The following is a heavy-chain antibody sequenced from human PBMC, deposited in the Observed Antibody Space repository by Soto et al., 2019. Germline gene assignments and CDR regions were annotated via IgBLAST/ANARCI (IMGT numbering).Heavy chain of an antibody. CDR3: ARGAGRGYYDSTA. D-gene: IGHD3-22*01. CDR2: IYYSGST. V-gene: IGHV4-61*08. CDR1: GGSISSGGYS. Sequence: ETLSLTCAVSGGSISSGGYSWSWIRQPPGKGLEWIGYIYYSGSTNYNPSLKSRVTISVDTSKNQFSLKLSSVTAADTAVYYCARGAGRGYYDSTAWGQGTLVTVSS. J-gene: IGHJ4*02.